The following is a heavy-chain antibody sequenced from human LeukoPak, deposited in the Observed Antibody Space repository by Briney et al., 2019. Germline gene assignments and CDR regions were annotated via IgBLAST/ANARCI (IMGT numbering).Heavy chain of an antibody. CDR1: GGSISSNNW. CDR2: IYHSGST. Sequence: SETLSLTCAVSGGSISSNNWWSWVRQPPGKGLEWIGEIYHSGSTNYNPSLKSRVTISVDKSKNQFSLKLSSVTAADTAVYYCARINYYGSGSYHTFFDYWGQGTLVTVSS. J-gene: IGHJ4*02. D-gene: IGHD3-10*01. V-gene: IGHV4-4*02. CDR3: ARINYYGSGSYHTFFDY.